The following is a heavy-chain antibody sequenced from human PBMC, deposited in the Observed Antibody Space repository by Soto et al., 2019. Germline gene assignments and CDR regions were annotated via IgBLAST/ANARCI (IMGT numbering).Heavy chain of an antibody. CDR1: GYTFTSYG. CDR3: ARELIVVVTAAISHYYYGMDV. D-gene: IGHD2-2*01. V-gene: IGHV1-18*01. J-gene: IGHJ6*02. CDR2: ISAYNGNT. Sequence: ASVKVSCKASGYTFTSYGISWVRQAPGQGLEWMGWISAYNGNTNYAQKLQGRVTMTTDTSTSTAYMELRSLRSDDTAVYYCARELIVVVTAAISHYYYGMDVWGQGTTVTVSS.